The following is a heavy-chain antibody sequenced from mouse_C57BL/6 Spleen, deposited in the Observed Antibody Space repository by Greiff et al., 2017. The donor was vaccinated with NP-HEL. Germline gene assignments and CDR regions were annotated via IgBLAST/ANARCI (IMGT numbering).Heavy chain of an antibody. CDR2: INPNYGTT. J-gene: IGHJ4*01. D-gene: IGHD2-4*01. Sequence: EVQVVESGPELVKPGASVKISCKASGYSFTDYNMNWVKQSNGKSLEWIGVINPNYGTTSYNQKFKGKATLTVDQSSSPADMQLNSLTSEDSAVYYCARGDYEDYAMDYWGQGTSVTVSS. V-gene: IGHV1-39*01. CDR1: GYSFTDYN. CDR3: ARGDYEDYAMDY.